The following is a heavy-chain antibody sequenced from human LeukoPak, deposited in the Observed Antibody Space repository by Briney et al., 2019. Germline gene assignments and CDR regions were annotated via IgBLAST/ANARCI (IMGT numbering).Heavy chain of an antibody. CDR1: GGSISSSSYY. V-gene: IGHV4-39*01. CDR3: ARPSQWEKRDAFDI. Sequence: SETLSLTCTVSGGSISSSSYYWGWIRQPPGKGLEWIGSIYYSGSTYYNPSLKSRVTISVDTSKNQFSLKLSSVTAADTAVYYCARPSQWEKRDAFDIWGQGTMVTVSS. CDR2: IYYSGST. D-gene: IGHD1-26*01. J-gene: IGHJ3*02.